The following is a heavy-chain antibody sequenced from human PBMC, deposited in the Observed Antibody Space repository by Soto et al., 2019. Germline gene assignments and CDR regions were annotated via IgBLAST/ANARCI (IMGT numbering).Heavy chain of an antibody. V-gene: IGHV1-18*04. CDR2: ISAYNGDT. CDR3: ARDQEYSTSGLYWFDL. CDR1: GYSYSTYS. D-gene: IGHD6-6*01. J-gene: IGHJ5*02. Sequence: QVQLVQSAAEVKKPGASVKVSCKASGYSYSTYSFSWVRQAPGRGLEWMGWISAYNGDTNYAQRLQGRVTMTTDTSTSTVYMELKSLTSDDTAVYYCARDQEYSTSGLYWFDLWGQGTLVTVSS.